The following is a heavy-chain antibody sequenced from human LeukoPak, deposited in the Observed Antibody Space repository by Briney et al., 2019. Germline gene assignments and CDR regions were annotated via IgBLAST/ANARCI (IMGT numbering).Heavy chain of an antibody. CDR2: ISYDGNHK. J-gene: IGHJ4*02. CDR3: AKGELHFNTCSFDY. D-gene: IGHD1-26*01. V-gene: IGHV3-30*18. Sequence: PGTSLRLSCAASGFTFSSGMHWVRQAPGKGLEWVAVISYDGNHKYYGDSVKGPFTISRDNSRNTLYLQMDSLKTEDTAVYYCAKGELHFNTCSFDYWGQGTLVTVSS. CDR1: GFTFSSG.